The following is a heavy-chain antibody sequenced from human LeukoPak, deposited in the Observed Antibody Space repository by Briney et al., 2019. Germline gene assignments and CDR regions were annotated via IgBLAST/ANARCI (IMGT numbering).Heavy chain of an antibody. D-gene: IGHD5-12*01. CDR2: ISGSGGST. CDR1: GFTFSSYA. CDR3: ANTGIVATIQDY. V-gene: IGHV3-23*01. J-gene: IGHJ4*02. Sequence: GGSLRLSCAASGFTFSSYAMSWVRQAPGKGLEWVSAISGSGGSTYYADSVKGRFTISRDNSKNTLYLQMNSLRAEDTAVYYCANTGIVATIQDYWGQGTLVTVSS.